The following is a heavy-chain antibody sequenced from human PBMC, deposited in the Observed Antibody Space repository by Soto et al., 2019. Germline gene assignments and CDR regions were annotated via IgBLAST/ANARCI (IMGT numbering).Heavy chain of an antibody. D-gene: IGHD2-15*01. V-gene: IGHV1-18*01. Sequence: ASVKVSCKASGYTFTSYGISWVRQAPGQGLEWMGWISAYNGNTNYAQKLQGRVTMTTDTSTSTAYMELRSLRSDDTAVYYCARSCSGGSCLTKIAALYYYYGMDVWGQGTTVTVS. CDR3: ARSCSGGSCLTKIAALYYYYGMDV. CDR2: ISAYNGNT. J-gene: IGHJ6*02. CDR1: GYTFTSYG.